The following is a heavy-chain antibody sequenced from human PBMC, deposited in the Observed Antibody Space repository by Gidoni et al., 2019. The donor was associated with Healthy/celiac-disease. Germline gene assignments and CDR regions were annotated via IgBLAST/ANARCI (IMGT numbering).Heavy chain of an antibody. J-gene: IGHJ4*02. CDR2: IKSKTDGGKT. CDR3: TTHYGSGTLAY. D-gene: IGHD3-10*01. CDR1: GFTFSNAW. V-gene: IGHV3-15*01. Sequence: EVQLVESGGGLVTPGGSLRLSCAASGFTFSNAWMSWVRQAPGKGLEWVGRIKSKTDGGKTDYAAPVKGRFTISRDDSKNTLYLQMNSLKPEDTAVYYCTTHYGSGTLAYWGQGTLVTVSS.